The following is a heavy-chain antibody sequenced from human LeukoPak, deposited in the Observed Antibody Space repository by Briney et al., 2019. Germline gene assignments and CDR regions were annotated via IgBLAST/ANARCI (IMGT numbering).Heavy chain of an antibody. CDR3: AQWELLRRGLSY. D-gene: IGHD1-26*01. Sequence: PSETLSLTCAVYGGSFSGYYWSWIRQPPGKGLEWIGEINHSGSTNYNPSLKSRVTISVDTSKNQCSLKLSSVTAADTAVYYCAQWELLRRGLSYWGQGTLVTVSS. CDR2: INHSGST. J-gene: IGHJ4*02. CDR1: GGSFSGYY. V-gene: IGHV4-34*01.